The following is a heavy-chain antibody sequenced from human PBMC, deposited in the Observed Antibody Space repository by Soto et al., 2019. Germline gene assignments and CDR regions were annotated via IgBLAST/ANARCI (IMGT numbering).Heavy chain of an antibody. D-gene: IGHD3-3*01. CDR2: IYHSGST. Sequence: SETLSLTCAVSGGSISSGGYSWSWIRQPPGKGLEWIGYIYHSGSTYYNPSLKSRVTISVDRSKNQFSLKLSSVTAADTAVYYCASDTIYYDFWSGYYIHYGMDVWGQGTTVTVSS. CDR3: ASDTIYYDFWSGYYIHYGMDV. J-gene: IGHJ6*02. CDR1: GGSISSGGYS. V-gene: IGHV4-30-2*01.